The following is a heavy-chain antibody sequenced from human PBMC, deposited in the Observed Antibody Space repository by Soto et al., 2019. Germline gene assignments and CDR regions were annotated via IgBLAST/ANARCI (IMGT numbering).Heavy chain of an antibody. V-gene: IGHV3-48*03. D-gene: IGHD3-22*01. CDR2: ISSSGFTT. J-gene: IGHJ3*02. CDR3: ARGLTYYYDSRGYSDAFDI. CDR1: GFTFSTHE. Sequence: GGSLRVSCAASGFTFSTHEMNWVRQAPGKGLEWVSYISSSGFTTYYADSVKGRFTVSRDNAKNSRYLQMNSLRAEDSAVYYCARGLTYYYDSRGYSDAFDIWGQGTMVTVSS.